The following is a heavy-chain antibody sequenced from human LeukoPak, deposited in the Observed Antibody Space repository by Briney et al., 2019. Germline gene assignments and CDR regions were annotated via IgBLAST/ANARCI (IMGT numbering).Heavy chain of an antibody. CDR1: GYTLTELS. J-gene: IGHJ4*02. Sequence: APVKVSCKASGYTLTELSMHWVRQAPGKGLEGMGRFDPEDGETIYAQKFQGGVTMTEDTSTGTAYMELSSLRSEDTAVYYCVTAPVFSDSYFKYWGQGTLVTVSS. CDR3: VTAPVFSDSYFKY. CDR2: FDPEDGET. D-gene: IGHD2-21*02. V-gene: IGHV1-24*01.